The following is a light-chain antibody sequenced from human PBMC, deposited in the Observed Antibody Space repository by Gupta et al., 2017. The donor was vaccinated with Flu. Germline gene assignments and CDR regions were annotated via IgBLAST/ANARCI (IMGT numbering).Light chain of an antibody. CDR1: QSVSSY. V-gene: IGKV3-11*01. Sequence: PATLSLSPGERATLSCRASQSVSSYLAWYQQKPGQAPRLLIYDASNRATGIPARFSGSGSGTDFTLTISSLEPEDFAVYYCQQRSNWLLTFGPGTKVDIK. J-gene: IGKJ3*01. CDR2: DAS. CDR3: QQRSNWLLT.